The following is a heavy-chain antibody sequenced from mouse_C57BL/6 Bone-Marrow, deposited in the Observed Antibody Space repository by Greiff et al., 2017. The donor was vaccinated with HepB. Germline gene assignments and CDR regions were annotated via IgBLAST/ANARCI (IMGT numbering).Heavy chain of an antibody. J-gene: IGHJ1*03. D-gene: IGHD1-1*01. CDR3: AREYGSRRTWYFDV. CDR2: ISSGSSTI. Sequence: EVQRVESGGGLVKPGGSLKLSCAASGFTFSDYGMHWVRQAPEKGLEWVAYISSGSSTIYYADTVKGRFTISRDNAKNTLFLQMTSLRSEDTAMYYCAREYGSRRTWYFDVWGTGTTVTVSS. CDR1: GFTFSDYG. V-gene: IGHV5-17*01.